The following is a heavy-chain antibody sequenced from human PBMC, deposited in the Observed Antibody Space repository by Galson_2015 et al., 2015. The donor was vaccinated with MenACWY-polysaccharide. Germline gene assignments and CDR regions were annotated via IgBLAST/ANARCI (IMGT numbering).Heavy chain of an antibody. D-gene: IGHD2-2*01. CDR3: WVYCSSPSCYVGIPS. J-gene: IGHJ4*02. CDR1: GFTFSSYW. CDR2: INSDGSGA. V-gene: IGHV3-74*01. Sequence: SLRLSCAASGFTFSSYWMHWVRQAPGKGLVWVSVINSDGSGANYADSVKGRLTISRDNAKNTLYLQMNSLRADDTAVYYCWVYCSSPSCYVGIPSGGQGTLVTVSS.